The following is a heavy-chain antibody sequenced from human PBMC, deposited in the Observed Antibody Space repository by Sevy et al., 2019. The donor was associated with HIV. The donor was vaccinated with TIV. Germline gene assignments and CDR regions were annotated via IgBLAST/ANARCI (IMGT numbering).Heavy chain of an antibody. D-gene: IGHD1-26*01. V-gene: IGHV3-33*01. J-gene: IGHJ6*02. CDR2: IWYDGSNK. CDR3: AREGGSYSYYYYGMDV. CDR1: GFTFSSYG. Sequence: GGSLRLSCAASGFTFSSYGMHWVRQAPGKGLEWVADIWYDGSNKYYADSVKGRFTISRDNSKNTLYLQMNSLRAEDTAVYYCAREGGSYSYYYYGMDVWGQGTTVTVSS.